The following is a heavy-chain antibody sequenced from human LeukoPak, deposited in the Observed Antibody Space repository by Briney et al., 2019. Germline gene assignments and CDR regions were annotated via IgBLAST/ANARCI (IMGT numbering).Heavy chain of an antibody. D-gene: IGHD6-13*01. CDR1: GGSFSGYY. CDR3: ARVSAAAAEM. Sequence: SETLSLTCAVYGGSFSGYYWSWIRQPPGKGLEWIGEINHSGSTNYNPSLKSRVTISVDTSKNQFSLKLSSVTAADTAVYYCARVSAAAAEMWGQGTLVTVSS. J-gene: IGHJ4*02. CDR2: INHSGST. V-gene: IGHV4-34*01.